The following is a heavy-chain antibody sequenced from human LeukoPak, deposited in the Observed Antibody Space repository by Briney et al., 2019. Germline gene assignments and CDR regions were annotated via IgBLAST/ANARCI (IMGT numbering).Heavy chain of an antibody. Sequence: GESLRLSCAASGFSFGSYGLSWVRQAPGKGLEWVANIKQDGSEKYYVDSVKGRFTISRDNAKNSLYLQMNSLRAEDTAVYYCAREPSTGKARPNWFDPWGQGTLVTVSS. CDR1: GFSFGSYG. D-gene: IGHD1-1*01. CDR2: IKQDGSEK. V-gene: IGHV3-7*01. J-gene: IGHJ5*02. CDR3: AREPSTGKARPNWFDP.